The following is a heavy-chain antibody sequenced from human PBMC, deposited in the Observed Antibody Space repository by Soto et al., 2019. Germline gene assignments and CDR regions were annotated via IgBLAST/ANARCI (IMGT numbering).Heavy chain of an antibody. V-gene: IGHV4-31*03. CDR1: GGSISSGGYY. CDR2: IYYSGST. Sequence: QVQLQESGPGLVKPSQTLSLTCTVSGGSISSGGYYWSWIRQHPGKGLVWIGYIYYSGSTSYNPCLKSRVNRSVDMSKNQFSLKFRSVTAADTAMYYCARSIDPWGQGTLVTVSS. CDR3: ARSIDP. J-gene: IGHJ5*02.